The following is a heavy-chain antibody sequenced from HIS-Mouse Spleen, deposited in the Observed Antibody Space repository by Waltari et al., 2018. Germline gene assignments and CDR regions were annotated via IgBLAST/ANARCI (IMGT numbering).Heavy chain of an antibody. CDR1: GFTFSSYA. D-gene: IGHD6-19*01. CDR2: ISYDGSNK. J-gene: IGHJ3*02. CDR3: ARDPSIAVAVFDAFDI. V-gene: IGHV3-30*04. Sequence: QVQLVESGGGVVQPGRSLRLSCAASGFTFSSYAMHWVRQAPGKGLEWVAVISYDGSNKYYADSVKGRFTISRDNSKNTLYLQMNSLRAEDTAVYYCARDPSIAVAVFDAFDIWGQGTMVTVSS.